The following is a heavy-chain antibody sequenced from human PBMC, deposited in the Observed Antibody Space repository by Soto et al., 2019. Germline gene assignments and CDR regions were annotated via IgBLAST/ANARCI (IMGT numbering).Heavy chain of an antibody. J-gene: IGHJ5*02. Sequence: QVQLQESGPGLVKPSETLSLTCTVSGGSISSYYWSWIRQPPGKGLEWIGYIYYSGSTNYNPSLKSRVTISVDTSKNQFSLKLSSVTAADTAVYYCARVVDTAMGDNWFDPWDQGTLVTVSS. V-gene: IGHV4-59*01. CDR2: IYYSGST. D-gene: IGHD5-18*01. CDR3: ARVVDTAMGDNWFDP. CDR1: GGSISSYY.